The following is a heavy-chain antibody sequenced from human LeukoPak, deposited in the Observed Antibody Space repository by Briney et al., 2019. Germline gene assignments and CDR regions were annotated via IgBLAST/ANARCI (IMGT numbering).Heavy chain of an antibody. CDR1: GYTFTSYY. J-gene: IGHJ4*02. Sequence: ASVKVSCKASGYTFTSYYMHWVRQAPGQGLEWMGIINPSGGSTSYAQKFQGRVTMTRDMSTSTVYMELSSLRSEDTAVYYCASQRITMVRGDPFDYWGQGTLVTVSS. CDR2: INPSGGST. D-gene: IGHD3-10*01. V-gene: IGHV1-46*01. CDR3: ASQRITMVRGDPFDY.